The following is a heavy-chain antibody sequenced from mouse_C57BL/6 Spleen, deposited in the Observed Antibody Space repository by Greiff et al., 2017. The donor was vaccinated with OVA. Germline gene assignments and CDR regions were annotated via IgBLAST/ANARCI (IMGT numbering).Heavy chain of an antibody. J-gene: IGHJ3*01. V-gene: IGHV1-15*01. CDR1: GYTFTDYE. D-gene: IGHD3-2*02. CDR3: TKRQLRRRGFAY. Sequence: VKLMESGAELVRPGASVTLSCKASGYTFTDYEMHWVKQTPVHGLEWIGAIDPETGGTAYNQKFKGKAILTADKSSSTAYMELRSLTSEDSAVYYCTKRQLRRRGFAYWGQGTLVTVSA. CDR2: IDPETGGT.